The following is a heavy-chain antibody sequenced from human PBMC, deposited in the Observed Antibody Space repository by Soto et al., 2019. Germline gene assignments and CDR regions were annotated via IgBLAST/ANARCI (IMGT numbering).Heavy chain of an antibody. Sequence: ASVKVSWKASGYTFTTYYMHWLRQARGQGLEWMGIITPSSGSTRYEQKFQDRVTMTRDTSTSTVYMELSSLRSEDTAVYYCARAVSPKTAPIAYWGQVTLVSVS. CDR3: ARAVSPKTAPIAY. V-gene: IGHV1-46*01. D-gene: IGHD2-21*02. J-gene: IGHJ4*02. CDR2: ITPSSGST. CDR1: GYTFTTYY.